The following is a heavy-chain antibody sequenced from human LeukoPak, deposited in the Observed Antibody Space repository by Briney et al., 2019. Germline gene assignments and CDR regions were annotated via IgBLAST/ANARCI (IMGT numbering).Heavy chain of an antibody. J-gene: IGHJ4*02. CDR3: AKELLLDY. D-gene: IGHD1-26*01. Sequence: GGSLRLSCAASGFTFSSYGMHWVRQAPGKGLEWVAVISYDGSNKYYADSVKGRFTISRDNSKNTLYLQMNSLRAEDTAVYYYAKELLLDYWGQGTLVTVSS. CDR1: GFTFSSYG. V-gene: IGHV3-30*18. CDR2: ISYDGSNK.